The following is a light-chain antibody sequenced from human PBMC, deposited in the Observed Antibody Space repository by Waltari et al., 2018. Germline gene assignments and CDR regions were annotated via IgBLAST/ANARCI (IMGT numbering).Light chain of an antibody. V-gene: IGKV1-33*01. J-gene: IGKJ4*01. Sequence: DIQMTQSPSSLSPSVGDRVIITCRASQTINNRLSWYRQEPGKAPKPLIYYTFNLEAGVPSRFSGSGSGRDYSLTISNLQPEDFATYYCQQYENFPLTFGGGTKVEIK. CDR3: QQYENFPLT. CDR1: QTINNR. CDR2: YTF.